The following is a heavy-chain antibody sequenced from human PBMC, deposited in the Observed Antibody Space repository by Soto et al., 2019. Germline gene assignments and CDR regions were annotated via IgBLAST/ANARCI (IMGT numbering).Heavy chain of an antibody. J-gene: IGHJ4*02. V-gene: IGHV3-21*01. CDR3: ARSLYYYDSSGYYVDY. D-gene: IGHD3-22*01. CDR1: GFTFSSYS. CDR2: ISSSSSYI. Sequence: GGSLRLSCAASGFTFSSYSMNWVRQAPGKGLEWVSSISSSSSYIYYADSVKCRFTISRDNAKNSLYLQMNSLRAEDTAVYYCARSLYYYDSSGYYVDYWGQGTLVTVSS.